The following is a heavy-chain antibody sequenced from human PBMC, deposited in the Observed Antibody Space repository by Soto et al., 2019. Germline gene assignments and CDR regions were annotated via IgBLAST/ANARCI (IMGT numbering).Heavy chain of an antibody. Sequence: GGSLRLSCAASGFTFGAYVMHWVRQAPGKGLEWVAHISYDGNNKYYADSVKGRFTISRDNFKNTLYLQMNSLRTEDTAVYYCARALDFWSAYFDYWGQGSLVTVSS. J-gene: IGHJ4*02. CDR2: ISYDGNNK. V-gene: IGHV3-30-3*01. CDR1: GFTFGAYV. CDR3: ARALDFWSAYFDY. D-gene: IGHD3-3*01.